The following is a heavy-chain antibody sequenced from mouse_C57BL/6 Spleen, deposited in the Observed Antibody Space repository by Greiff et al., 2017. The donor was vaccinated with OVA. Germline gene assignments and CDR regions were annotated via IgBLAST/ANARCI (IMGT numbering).Heavy chain of an antibody. CDR1: GYTFTDYN. D-gene: IGHD2-3*01. CDR2: INPNNGGT. Sequence: VQLQQSGPELVKPGASVKLSCKASGYTFTDYNMHWVKQSPGQSLEWIGYINPNNGGTSYNQKFKGKATLTVYKSSSTAYMELRSLTSDDDAVYYCARSGWILRFAYWGQGTLVTVSA. V-gene: IGHV1-22*01. J-gene: IGHJ3*01. CDR3: ARSGWILRFAY.